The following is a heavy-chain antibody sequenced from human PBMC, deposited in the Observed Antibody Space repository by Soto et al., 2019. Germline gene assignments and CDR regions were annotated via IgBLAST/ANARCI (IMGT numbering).Heavy chain of an antibody. CDR2: ARNKVHDYTV. CDR3: ARLMGTSFDL. Sequence: PGGSLRLSCAASGFTFGDHFMDWIRQAPGEGLDWVGRARNKVHDYTVAYAASVKGRFIISRDDSRNSLYLQMNSLKTEDTAIYFCARLMGTSFDLWGQGILVTVSS. CDR1: GFTFGDHF. V-gene: IGHV3-72*01. J-gene: IGHJ4*02. D-gene: IGHD2-8*01.